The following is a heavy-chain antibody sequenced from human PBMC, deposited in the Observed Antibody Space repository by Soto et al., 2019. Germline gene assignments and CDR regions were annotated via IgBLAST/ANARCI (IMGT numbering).Heavy chain of an antibody. CDR2: INHSGST. V-gene: IGHV4-34*01. D-gene: IGHD3-10*01. CDR1: GGSFSGYY. CDR3: ERRRLWFGELFGLAWFDP. Sequence: ASETLSLTCAVYGGSFSGYYWSWIRQPPGKGLEWIGEINHSGSTNYNPSLKSRVTISVDTSKNQFSLKLSSVTAADTAVYYCERRRLWFGELFGLAWFDPWGQGTLVTVS. J-gene: IGHJ5*02.